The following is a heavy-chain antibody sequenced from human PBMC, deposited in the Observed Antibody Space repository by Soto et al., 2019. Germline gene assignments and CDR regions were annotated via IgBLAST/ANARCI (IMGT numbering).Heavy chain of an antibody. CDR3: ARGLVGFFHIDY. V-gene: IGHV3-33*01. CDR1: GFIFSSYG. D-gene: IGHD2-8*02. J-gene: IGHJ4*02. Sequence: GGSLRLSCAASGFIFSSYGMHWVRQAPGKGLEWVAVIWYDGKNKDYADSVKGRFTISRDNSKNTLYLQMNSVGVEDTAVYYCARGLVGFFHIDYWGQGTLVTVSS. CDR2: IWYDGKNK.